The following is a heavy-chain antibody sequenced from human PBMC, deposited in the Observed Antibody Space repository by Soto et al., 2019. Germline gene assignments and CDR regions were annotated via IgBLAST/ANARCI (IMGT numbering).Heavy chain of an antibody. CDR2: IIPMFGTA. D-gene: IGHD3-22*01. Sequence: ASVKVSCKASGDTFSSYAINWVRQAPGQGLEWMGGIIPMFGTANYAQKFKGRVTITAGESTSTVYMELSSLRSEDTAVYYCARVGPAHYYDSSGYYSPLYYWGQGTLVTVSS. J-gene: IGHJ4*02. CDR3: ARVGPAHYYDSSGYYSPLYY. CDR1: GDTFSSYA. V-gene: IGHV1-69*13.